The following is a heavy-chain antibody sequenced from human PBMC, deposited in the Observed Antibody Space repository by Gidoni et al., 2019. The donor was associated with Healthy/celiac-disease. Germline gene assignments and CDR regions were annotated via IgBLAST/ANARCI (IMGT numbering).Heavy chain of an antibody. CDR2: INPSGGST. CDR1: GYTFTSYY. CDR3: ARALRAGTGQGFDY. D-gene: IGHD6-19*01. J-gene: IGHJ4*02. V-gene: IGHV1-46*01. Sequence: QVQLVQSGAEGKKPGASVKGSCKASGYTFTSYYKHWVRQAPGQGLEWMGIINPSGGSTSYAQRFQGRVTMTRDTSTSTVYMELSSLRSEDTAVYYCARALRAGTGQGFDYWGQGTLVTVSS.